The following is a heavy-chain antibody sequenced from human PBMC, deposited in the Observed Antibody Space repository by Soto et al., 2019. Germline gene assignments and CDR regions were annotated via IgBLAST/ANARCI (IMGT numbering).Heavy chain of an antibody. V-gene: IGHV3-30*03. CDR3: ARARGNDWYSDY. Sequence: AGGSLRLSCAASGFTFSSYGMHWVRQAPGKGLEWVAVISYDGSNKYYADSVKGRFTISRDSASNSLFLQMTSLRAEDTAVYHCARARGNDWYSDYWGQGTLVTVSS. CDR1: GFTFSSYG. J-gene: IGHJ4*02. CDR2: ISYDGSNK. D-gene: IGHD5-12*01.